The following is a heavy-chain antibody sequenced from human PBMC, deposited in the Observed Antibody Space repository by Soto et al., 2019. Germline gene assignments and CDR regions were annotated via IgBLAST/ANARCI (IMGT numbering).Heavy chain of an antibody. V-gene: IGHV1-18*01. CDR3: ASDDLLTGALDY. J-gene: IGHJ4*02. CDR1: GYTFTSFG. D-gene: IGHD3-9*01. Sequence: QVHMVQSGPEVKKPGASVKVSCKASGYTFTSFGISWVRQAPGQGLEWMGRISTYNGNTDYAQKFQDRVTMTTDTSTATAYMELWTLRSDDTAVYYCASDDLLTGALDYWGQGTLVTVSS. CDR2: ISTYNGNT.